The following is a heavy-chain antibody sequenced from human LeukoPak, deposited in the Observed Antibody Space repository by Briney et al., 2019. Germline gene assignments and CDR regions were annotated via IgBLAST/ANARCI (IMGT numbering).Heavy chain of an antibody. CDR3: ARDQAYYYDSSDGFDY. CDR1: GYTFTGYY. D-gene: IGHD3-22*01. V-gene: IGHV1-2*02. Sequence: ASVKVSCTASGYTFTGYYMHWVRQAPGQGLEWMGWINPNSGGTNYAQKFQGRVTMTRDTSISTAYMELSGLRSDDTAVYYCARDQAYYYDSSDGFDYWGQGTLVTVSS. J-gene: IGHJ4*02. CDR2: INPNSGGT.